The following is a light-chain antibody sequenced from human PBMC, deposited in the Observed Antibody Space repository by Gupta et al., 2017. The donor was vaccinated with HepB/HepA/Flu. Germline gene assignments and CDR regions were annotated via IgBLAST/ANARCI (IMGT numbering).Light chain of an antibody. CDR3: MQALQSPYT. J-gene: IGKJ2*01. Sequence: DIVMTQSSLSLPVTPGEAASISCRSSQSLLLHSDGYNYVEWYLQKPGQSPHLLIYLASSRASGVPDRFSGSGSGTDFTRKIRRVEAEDVGVYYGMQALQSPYTYGQGTELGIK. CDR1: QSLLLHSDGYNY. CDR2: LAS. V-gene: IGKV2-28*01.